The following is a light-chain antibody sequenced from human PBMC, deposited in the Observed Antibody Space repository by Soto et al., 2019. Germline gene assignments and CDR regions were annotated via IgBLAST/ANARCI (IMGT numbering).Light chain of an antibody. CDR1: SSDVGGYDY. J-gene: IGLJ1*01. CDR3: SSYSISTAYL. Sequence: QSALTQPASVSGSPGQSITISCTGTSSDVGGYDYVSWYQLHPGKAPKFMVFEVNNRPSGVSYRFSGSKSGNTASLTISGLQAEDEAGYFCSSYSISTAYLFGTGTKVTVL. CDR2: EVN. V-gene: IGLV2-14*01.